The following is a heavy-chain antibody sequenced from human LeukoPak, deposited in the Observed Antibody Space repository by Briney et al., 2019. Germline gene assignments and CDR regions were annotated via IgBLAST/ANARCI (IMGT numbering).Heavy chain of an antibody. CDR1: GFTFSSYN. J-gene: IGHJ4*02. D-gene: IGHD1-14*01. CDR2: ISSSDSYI. CDR3: ARETTGESDY. V-gene: IGHV3-21*01. Sequence: GSLRLSCAASGFTFSSYNMNWVRQAPGKGLEWVSSISSSDSYIYYADSVKGRFTISRDNAKNSLFLQMNSLRAEDTAVYYCARETTGESDYWGQGTLVTVSS.